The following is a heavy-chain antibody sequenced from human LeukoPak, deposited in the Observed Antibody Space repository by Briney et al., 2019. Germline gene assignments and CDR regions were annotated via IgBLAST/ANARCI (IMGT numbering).Heavy chain of an antibody. V-gene: IGHV1-69*04. J-gene: IGHJ4*02. D-gene: IGHD4-17*01. CDR2: IIPFFGVA. CDR1: GGTFSSNA. CDR3: TRDRFDYGEHTHSDY. Sequence: SVKVSCKVSGGTFSSNAISWVRQAPGQGLEWIGKIIPFFGVANYAEKFQGRVTITADKSTSTAYKELSRMRSEDTAMYYCTRDRFDYGEHTHSDYWGQGTQVTVSS.